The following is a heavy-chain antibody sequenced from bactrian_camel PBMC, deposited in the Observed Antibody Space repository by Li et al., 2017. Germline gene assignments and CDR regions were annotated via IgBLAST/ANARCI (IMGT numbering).Heavy chain of an antibody. CDR1: GFTFSTYV. CDR2: ITSDGGST. Sequence: VQLVESGGGLVQPGGSLRISCAASGFTFSTYVMTWVRLAPGKGLEWVSAITSDGGSTYYADSVKGRFTISRDNAKNTVYLQLNSLKTEDTAMYYCAKPRSPWFVGGDCRDIDYSGQGTQVTVS. D-gene: IGHD1*01. CDR3: AKPRSPWFVGGDCRDIDY. J-gene: IGHJ4*01. V-gene: IGHV3S40*01.